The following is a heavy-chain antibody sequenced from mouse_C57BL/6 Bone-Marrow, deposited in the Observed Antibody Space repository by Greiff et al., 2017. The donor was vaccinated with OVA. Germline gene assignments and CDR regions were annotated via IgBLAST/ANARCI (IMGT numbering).Heavy chain of an antibody. J-gene: IGHJ2*01. CDR3: ARYKGRVAVDYFDY. D-gene: IGHD1-1*01. Sequence: EVKLVESGGGLVQPGDSLSLSCAASGFTFTNYYMSWVSQPPGKALEWLAFIRNKPNGSTTEYSASVKGRFTISRDNSQSILYLQMNALRAEDSATYYCARYKGRVAVDYFDYWGQGTALTVSS. V-gene: IGHV7-3*01. CDR1: GFTFTNYY. CDR2: IRNKPNGSTT.